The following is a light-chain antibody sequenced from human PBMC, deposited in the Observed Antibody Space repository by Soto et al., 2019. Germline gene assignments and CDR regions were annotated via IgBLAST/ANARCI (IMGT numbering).Light chain of an antibody. CDR2: EGS. CDR3: SSYLGTWV. CDR1: SGDIGSHKL. J-gene: IGLJ3*02. V-gene: IGLV2-23*01. Sequence: QSALTQPASVSGSPGQSITISCSGTSGDIGSHKLVSWYQQHPGKAPKLIIFEGSDRPSGVSDRFSGSKSGNTASLTISGLQADDEADYYCSSYLGTWVFGGGTKLTVL.